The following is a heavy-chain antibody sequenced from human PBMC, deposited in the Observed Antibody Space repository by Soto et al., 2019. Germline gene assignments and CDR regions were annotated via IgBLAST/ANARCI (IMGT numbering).Heavy chain of an antibody. CDR2: INPNSGGT. V-gene: IGHV1-2*04. D-gene: IGHD3-10*01. CDR3: ARSFLLGWFGELRGRNWFDP. CDR1: GYTFTGYY. Sequence: EASVKVSCKASGYTFTGYYMHWVRQAPGQGLEWMGWINPNSGGTNYAQKFQGWVTMTRDTSISTAYMELSRLRSDDTAVYYCARSFLLGWFGELRGRNWFDPWGQGTLVTVSS. J-gene: IGHJ5*02.